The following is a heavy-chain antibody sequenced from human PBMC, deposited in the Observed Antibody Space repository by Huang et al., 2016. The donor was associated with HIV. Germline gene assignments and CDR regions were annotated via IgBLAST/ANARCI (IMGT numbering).Heavy chain of an antibody. Sequence: QVQLVESGGGVVQPGRSLRLSCAASGFPFSSYGMHWVRQAPGKGLEWVAVKSYDGRNKYYADAVKGRFTISRDSSKNTLYLEMNSLRTEDTAVYYCAKDNLGSWHGMGGMDVWGQGTTVTVSS. CDR1: GFPFSSYG. CDR2: KSYDGRNK. D-gene: IGHD1-26*01. CDR3: AKDNLGSWHGMGGMDV. J-gene: IGHJ6*02. V-gene: IGHV3-30*18.